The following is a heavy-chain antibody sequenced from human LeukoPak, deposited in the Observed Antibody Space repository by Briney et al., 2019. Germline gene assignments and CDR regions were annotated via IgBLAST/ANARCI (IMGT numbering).Heavy chain of an antibody. Sequence: ASVKVSCKASGYTFTSYDINWVRQATGQGLEWMGWMNPNSGNTGYAQKFQGRVTITRNTSISTAYMELSSLRSEDTAVYYCAVMWFGELWGDYNWFDPWGQGTLVTVSS. CDR1: GYTFTSYD. CDR2: MNPNSGNT. CDR3: AVMWFGELWGDYNWFDP. V-gene: IGHV1-8*03. J-gene: IGHJ5*02. D-gene: IGHD3-10*01.